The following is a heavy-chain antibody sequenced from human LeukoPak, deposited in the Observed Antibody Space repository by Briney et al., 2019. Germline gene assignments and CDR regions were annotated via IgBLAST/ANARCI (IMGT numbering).Heavy chain of an antibody. CDR1: GFTFSSYA. CDR3: ASMYYYDRGPDV. Sequence: GGSLRLSCAASGFTFSSYAMSWVRQAPGKGLEWVSAISGSGGSTYYADSVKGRFTISRDNSKNTLYLQMNSLRAEDTAVYYCASMYYYDRGPDVWGKGTTVTISS. CDR2: ISGSGGST. J-gene: IGHJ6*04. D-gene: IGHD3-22*01. V-gene: IGHV3-23*01.